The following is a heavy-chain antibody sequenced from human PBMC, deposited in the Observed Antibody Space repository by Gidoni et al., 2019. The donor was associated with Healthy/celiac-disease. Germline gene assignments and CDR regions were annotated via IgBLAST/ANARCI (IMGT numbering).Heavy chain of an antibody. J-gene: IGHJ3*02. CDR1: GGTFSSYA. CDR2: IIPIFGTA. Sequence: QVQLVQSGAEVKKPGSSVKVSCKASGGTFSSYAISWVRQAPGQGLEWMGGIIPIFGTANYAQKFQGRVTITADESTSTAYMELSSLRSEDTAVYYCARVHCTNGVCLYGAFDIWGQGTMVTVSS. V-gene: IGHV1-69*01. CDR3: ARVHCTNGVCLYGAFDI. D-gene: IGHD2-8*01.